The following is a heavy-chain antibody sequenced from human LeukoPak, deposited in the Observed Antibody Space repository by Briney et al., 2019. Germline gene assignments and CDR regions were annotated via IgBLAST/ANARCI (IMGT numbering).Heavy chain of an antibody. CDR2: ISYDGSNK. CDR1: GFTFSSYA. D-gene: IGHD1-26*01. J-gene: IGHJ4*02. Sequence: PGGSLRLSCAASGFTFSSYAMHWVRQAPGKGLEWVAVISYDGSNKYYADSVKGRFTISRDNSKNTLYLQMNSLRAEDTAVYYCARDRGIVGALDGFDYWGQGTLVTVSS. V-gene: IGHV3-30-3*01. CDR3: ARDRGIVGALDGFDY.